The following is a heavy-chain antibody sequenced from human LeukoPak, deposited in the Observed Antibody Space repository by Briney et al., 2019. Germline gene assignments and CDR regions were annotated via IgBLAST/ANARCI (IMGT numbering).Heavy chain of an antibody. V-gene: IGHV3-48*04. CDR2: ISSSGRTI. J-gene: IGHJ6*03. CDR3: ARVISNCSGGSCYSFSHYYYYMDV. Sequence: GGSLRLSCAASGFSFRSHGMNWVRQAPGKGLEWVSYISSSGRTIYYADSVKGRFTISRDNAKNSLYLQMNSLRAEDTADYYCARVISNCSGGSCYSFSHYYYYMDVWGKGTTVTVSS. CDR1: GFSFRSHG. D-gene: IGHD2-15*01.